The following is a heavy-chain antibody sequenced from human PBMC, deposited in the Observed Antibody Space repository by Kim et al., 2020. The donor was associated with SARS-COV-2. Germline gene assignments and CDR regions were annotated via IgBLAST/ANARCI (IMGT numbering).Heavy chain of an antibody. Sequence: ASVKVSCKASGYTFTDYYMHWVRQAPGQGLEWMGLINPDGDSANYTQRLQGRVTMTRDTSTSTLYMELSSLRSEDTAVYYCVRADNGQHFDYCGPRTLDTASP. J-gene: IGHJ4*02. CDR3: VRADNGQHFDY. CDR2: INPDGDSA. V-gene: IGHV1-46*04. CDR1: GYTFTDYY. D-gene: IGHD2-8*01.